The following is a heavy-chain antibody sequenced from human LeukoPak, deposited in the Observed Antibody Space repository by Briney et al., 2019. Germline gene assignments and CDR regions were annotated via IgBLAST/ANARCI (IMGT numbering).Heavy chain of an antibody. V-gene: IGHV1-2*02. Sequence: GASVKVSCKASGYTFTSYGISWVRQAPGQGLEWMGWINPNSGGTNYAQKFQGRVTMTRDTSISTAYMELSRLRSDDTAVYYCARVGVVGATSYFDYWGQGTLVTVSS. D-gene: IGHD1-26*01. CDR1: GYTFTSYG. CDR2: INPNSGGT. J-gene: IGHJ4*02. CDR3: ARVGVVGATSYFDY.